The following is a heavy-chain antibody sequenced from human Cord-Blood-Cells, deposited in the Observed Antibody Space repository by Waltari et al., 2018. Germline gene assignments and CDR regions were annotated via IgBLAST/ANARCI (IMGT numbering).Heavy chain of an antibody. Sequence: QVQLVQSGDEVRKPGSSVKVSCKASGGTFSGYAIRRVRQAPGQGLEWMGGIIPIFGTANYAQKFQGRVTITADESTSTAYMELSSLRSEDTAVYYCARLYYYDSSGYYNWFDPWGQGTLVTVSS. D-gene: IGHD3-22*01. V-gene: IGHV1-69*01. CDR1: GGTFSGYA. CDR2: IIPIFGTA. CDR3: ARLYYYDSSGYYNWFDP. J-gene: IGHJ5*02.